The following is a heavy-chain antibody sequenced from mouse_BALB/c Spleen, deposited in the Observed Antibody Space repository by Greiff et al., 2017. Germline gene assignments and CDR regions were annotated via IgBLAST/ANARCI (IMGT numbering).Heavy chain of an antibody. D-gene: IGHD2-2*01. CDR1: GFTFSSYA. CDR3: ARGYGYDWYFDV. J-gene: IGHJ1*01. CDR2: ISSGGST. Sequence: EVKLVESGGGLVKPGGSLKLSCAASGFTFSSYAMSWVRQTPEKRLEWVASISSGGSTYYPDSVKGRFTISRDNARNILYLQMSSLRSEDTAMYYCARGYGYDWYFDVWGAGTTVTVSS. V-gene: IGHV5-6-5*01.